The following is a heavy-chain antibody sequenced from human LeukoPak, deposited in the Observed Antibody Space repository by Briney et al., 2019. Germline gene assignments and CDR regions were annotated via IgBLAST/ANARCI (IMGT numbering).Heavy chain of an antibody. D-gene: IGHD5-18*01. V-gene: IGHV3-21*01. CDR2: ISSSGSDI. CDR1: GFTFSNYH. CDR3: ARALIQLWFVDC. Sequence: PGGTLRLSCAASGFTFSNYHMNWVRQAPGKGLEWVSSISSSGSDIYYADSVKGRFTISRDNPKNSLYLQMNSLRAEDTAVYYCARALIQLWFVDCRSQGTLVTVSS. J-gene: IGHJ4*02.